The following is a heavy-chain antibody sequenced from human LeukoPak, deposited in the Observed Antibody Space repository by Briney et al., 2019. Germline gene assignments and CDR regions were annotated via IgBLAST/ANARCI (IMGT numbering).Heavy chain of an antibody. Sequence: ASVKVSCKASGYTFTSYFMHWVRQAPGQGLEWMGLIDPSGGSTSYAQKFQGRVTMTRDTSTSTVYMELSSLGSDDTAVYYCAPRLGMPDYWGQGTLVTVSS. CDR3: APRLGMPDY. D-gene: IGHD3-9*01. V-gene: IGHV1-46*01. CDR1: GYTFTSYF. CDR2: IDPSGGST. J-gene: IGHJ4*02.